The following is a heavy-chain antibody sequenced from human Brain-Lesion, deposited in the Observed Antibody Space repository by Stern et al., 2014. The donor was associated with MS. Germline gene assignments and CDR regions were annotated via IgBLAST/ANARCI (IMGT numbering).Heavy chain of an antibody. D-gene: IGHD6-6*01. V-gene: IGHV5-51*01. CDR1: GYRFTSHW. CDR2: IWPGDSNT. J-gene: IGHJ4*02. CDR3: ARRGDSSSSGFDY. Sequence: MQLVQSEAEVKKPGESLKISCKGSGYRFTSHWIGWVRQMPGKGLEWVGIIWPGDSNTRYSPSFQGQVAISADKSISTAYLQWSSLQASDTAMYYCARRGDSSSSGFDYWGQGTLVIVSS.